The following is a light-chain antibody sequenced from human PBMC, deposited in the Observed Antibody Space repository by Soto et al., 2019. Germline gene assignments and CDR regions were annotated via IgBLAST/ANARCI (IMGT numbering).Light chain of an antibody. CDR3: QQYETFSGT. CDR2: EAS. J-gene: IGKJ1*01. CDR1: QGIRHY. V-gene: IGKV1-27*01. Sequence: DIQMTQSPSSLSASVGDRVTITCRASQGIRHYLAWYQQKPGKVPKLLIYEASNLQSGVPSRFSGSGSGTKFTLTIASLQPDDFATYYCQQYETFSGTFGPGTKV.